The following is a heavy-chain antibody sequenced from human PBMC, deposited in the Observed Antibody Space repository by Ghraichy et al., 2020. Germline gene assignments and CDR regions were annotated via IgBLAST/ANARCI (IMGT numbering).Heavy chain of an antibody. V-gene: IGHV4-59*08. CDR3: ARRGFYYGSGSYYNYFDY. Sequence: ESLNISCTVSGGSISSYYWSWIRQPPGKGLEWIGYIYYSGSTNYNPSLKSRVTISVDTSKNQFSLKLSSVTAADTAVYYCARRGFYYGSGSYYNYFDYWGQGTLVTVSS. J-gene: IGHJ4*02. CDR1: GGSISSYY. CDR2: IYYSGST. D-gene: IGHD3-10*01.